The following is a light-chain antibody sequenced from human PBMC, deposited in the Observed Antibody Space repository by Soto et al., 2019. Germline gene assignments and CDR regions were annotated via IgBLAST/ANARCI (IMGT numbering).Light chain of an antibody. CDR2: GAS. CDR3: QQDNNGPPIT. Sequence: MTQSQGTLSVSPGEGAALSCRASESIGSNLAWYQQKRGQAPRLLIYGASSRATGIPDRFSGSGSGTEFTLTISSLQSEDFAVYYCQQDNNGPPITFGQGTRLE. V-gene: IGKV3D-15*01. CDR1: ESIGSN. J-gene: IGKJ5*01.